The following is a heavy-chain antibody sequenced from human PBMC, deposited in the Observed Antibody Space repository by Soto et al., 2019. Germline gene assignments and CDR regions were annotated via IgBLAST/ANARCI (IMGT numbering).Heavy chain of an antibody. J-gene: IGHJ4*02. CDR1: GFTFSSYA. D-gene: IGHD2-21*02. CDR3: AKSEHIVVVTAIYY. V-gene: IGHV3-23*01. Sequence: PGGYLRLSCAASGFTFSSYAMSWVRQAPGKGLEWVSAISGSVGSTYYADSVKGRSTISRDNSKNKLYLQMNSLRAEDTAVYYCAKSEHIVVVTAIYYWGQGTPVTFSS. CDR2: ISGSVGST.